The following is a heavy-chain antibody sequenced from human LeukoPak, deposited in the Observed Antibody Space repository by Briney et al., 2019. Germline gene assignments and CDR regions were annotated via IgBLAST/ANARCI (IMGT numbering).Heavy chain of an antibody. CDR1: GFTFNSYA. D-gene: IGHD3-16*01. CDR3: AKGPPAAGG. V-gene: IGHV3-30*04. CDR2: ISYDGSIK. J-gene: IGHJ4*02. Sequence: GRSLRLSCAASGFTFNSYAMHWVRQAPGKGLEWVAVISYDGSIKYYTDSVKGRFTISRDNSKSTLYLQMNSLRAEDTAVYYCAKGPPAAGGWGQGTLVTVSS.